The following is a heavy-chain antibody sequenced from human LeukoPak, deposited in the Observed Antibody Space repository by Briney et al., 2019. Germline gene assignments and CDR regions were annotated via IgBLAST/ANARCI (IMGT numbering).Heavy chain of an antibody. CDR3: ARDLYWRNYSDDPIDADY. CDR2: INPNSGGT. D-gene: IGHD1-7*01. J-gene: IGHJ4*02. V-gene: IGHV1-2*02. CDR1: GYTFTGYY. Sequence: ASVKVSCKASGYTFTGYYMHWVRQAPGQGLEWMGWINPNSGGTNYAQKFQGRVTMTRDTSISTAYMELSRLRSDDTAVYYCARDLYWRNYSDDPIDADYWGQGTLVTVSS.